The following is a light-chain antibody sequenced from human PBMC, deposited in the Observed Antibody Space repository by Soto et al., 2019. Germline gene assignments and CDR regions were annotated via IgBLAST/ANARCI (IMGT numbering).Light chain of an antibody. CDR2: GAS. V-gene: IGKV3-15*01. Sequence: EIVMTQSPYTLSVSAGERSTLSFMASQSVSSNLAWYQQKPGQAPRLLIYGASTRATGIAARFSGSGSGTDFTLTISRLEPEDFAVYYCQQYGSSSITFGQGTRLEIK. CDR3: QQYGSSSIT. CDR1: QSVSSN. J-gene: IGKJ5*01.